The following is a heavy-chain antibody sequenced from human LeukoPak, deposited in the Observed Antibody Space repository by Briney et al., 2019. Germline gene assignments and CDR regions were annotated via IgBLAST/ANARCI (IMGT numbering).Heavy chain of an antibody. CDR3: ARGPYSGIYGDEYYYYMDV. V-gene: IGHV3-48*04. CDR2: ISSLSGTI. D-gene: IGHD1-26*01. J-gene: IGHJ6*03. Sequence: GGSLRLSCAASGFFFSSYSMNWVRQAPGEGLEWVSYISSLSGTIYYAESVKGRFTISRDNAKSSLYIQMNRLRAEDTAVYYCARGPYSGIYGDEYYYYMDVWGKGTTVTISS. CDR1: GFFFSSYS.